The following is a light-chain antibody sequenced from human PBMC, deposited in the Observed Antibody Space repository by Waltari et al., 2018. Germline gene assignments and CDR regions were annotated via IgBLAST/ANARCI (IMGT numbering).Light chain of an antibody. V-gene: IGLV3-19*01. CDR3: HSRDTTSTRL. CDR2: GQN. Sequence: SSELTQDPAVSVALGQTVRITCQGDSLRRFYASWYQQRPGQAPILVLYGQNNRPSGIPDRFSGSTSGNTASLTMTRAQAEDEGDYFCHSRDTTSTRLFGGGTRVTV. J-gene: IGLJ2*01. CDR1: SLRRFY.